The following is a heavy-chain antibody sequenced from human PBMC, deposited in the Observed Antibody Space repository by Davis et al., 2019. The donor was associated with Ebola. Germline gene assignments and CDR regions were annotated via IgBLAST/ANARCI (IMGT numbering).Heavy chain of an antibody. CDR1: GYTFTSYY. J-gene: IGHJ4*02. V-gene: IGHV1-46*01. CDR2: INPSGGST. D-gene: IGHD1-26*01. Sequence: ASVKVSCKASGYTFTSYYMHWVRQAPGQGLEWMGIINPSGGSTSYAQKFQGRVTMTRDTSISTAYMELSRLRSDDTAVYYCARGSPGSLFDYWGQGTLVTVSS. CDR3: ARGSPGSLFDY.